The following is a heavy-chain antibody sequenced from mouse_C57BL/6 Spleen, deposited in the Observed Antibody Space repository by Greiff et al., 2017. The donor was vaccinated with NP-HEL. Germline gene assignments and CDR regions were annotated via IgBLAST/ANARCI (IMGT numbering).Heavy chain of an antibody. CDR3: ARLGSNYIFAY. V-gene: IGHV1-50*01. J-gene: IGHJ3*01. Sequence: QVHVKQPGAELVKPGASVKLSCKASGYTFTSYWVQWVKQRPGQGLEWIGEIDPSDSYTNYNQKFKGKATLTVDTSSSTAYMQLSSLTSEDSAVYYCARLGSNYIFAYWGQGTLVTVSA. D-gene: IGHD2-5*01. CDR1: GYTFTSYW. CDR2: IDPSDSYT.